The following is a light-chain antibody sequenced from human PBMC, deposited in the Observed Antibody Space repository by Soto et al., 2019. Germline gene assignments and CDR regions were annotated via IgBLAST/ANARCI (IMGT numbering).Light chain of an antibody. CDR2: DVY. CDR3: SSFAARGL. Sequence: QSALTQPASVSGSPGQSITISCTGTSSDIGSYDYVSWYQQFPGKAPKLIIYDVYSRPSGVSDRFSGSKSGNTASLTISGLQAEDEATYYCSSFAARGLFGGGTKLTVL. J-gene: IGLJ3*02. V-gene: IGLV2-14*03. CDR1: SSDIGSYDY.